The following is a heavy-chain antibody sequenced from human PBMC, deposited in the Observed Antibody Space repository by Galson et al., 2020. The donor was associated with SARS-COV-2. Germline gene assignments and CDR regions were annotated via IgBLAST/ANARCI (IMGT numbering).Heavy chain of an antibody. Sequence: RSLRLSCAASGFTFSSYAMSWVRQAPGKGLEWVSAISGSGGSTYYADSVKGRFTISRDNSKNTLYLQMNSLRAEDTAVYYCAKDRIQLWLRMTTVVTPDYWGQGTLVTVSS. CDR2: ISGSGGST. CDR1: GFTFSSYA. D-gene: IGHD5-18*01. CDR3: AKDRIQLWLRMTTVVTPDY. V-gene: IGHV3-23*01. J-gene: IGHJ4*02.